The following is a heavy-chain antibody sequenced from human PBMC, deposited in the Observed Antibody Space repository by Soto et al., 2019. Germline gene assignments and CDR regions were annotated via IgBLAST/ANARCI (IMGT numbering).Heavy chain of an antibody. J-gene: IGHJ4*02. CDR2: IIPIFGKA. Sequence: QVQLVQSGAEVKKPGSSVKVSCKASGGTFSSYAISWVRQAPGQGLEWMGGIIPIFGKANYAQKFQGRVTITADESTSTAYMELSSLRSDDTAVYYCASGSSGWHDEGLVYWGQGTLVTVSS. D-gene: IGHD6-19*01. CDR3: ASGSSGWHDEGLVY. V-gene: IGHV1-69*01. CDR1: GGTFSSYA.